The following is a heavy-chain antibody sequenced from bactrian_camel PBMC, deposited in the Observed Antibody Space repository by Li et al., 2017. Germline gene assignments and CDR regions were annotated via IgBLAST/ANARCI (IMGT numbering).Heavy chain of an antibody. CDR2: IDSDGSP. J-gene: IGHJ6*01. CDR3: AARLRHADGWFAPEDFGY. V-gene: IGHV3S26*01. D-gene: IGHD3*01. Sequence: QVQLVESGGGSVQPGGSLRLSCTPSLNRGCMAWFRQAPGKEREGVATIDSDGSPSYADSVKGRFTVSHDNAKTTVYLQMNRLRPEDTAMYYCAARLRHADGWFAPEDFGYWGQGTQVTVS. CDR1: LNRGC.